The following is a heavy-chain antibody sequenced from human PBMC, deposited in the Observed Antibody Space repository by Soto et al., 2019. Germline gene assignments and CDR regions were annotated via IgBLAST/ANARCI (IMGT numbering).Heavy chain of an antibody. D-gene: IGHD6-13*01. Sequence: QVQLVQSGTEVKKPGASVKVSCKASGYTFTNYGITWVRLAPGQGPEWMGWISGYNGKTNYAQKVQGRVTMTTDTSTSTAYMDLRSLRSDDTAVYYCARGGSSWSAEYYQHWGQGTLVIVSS. V-gene: IGHV1-18*01. CDR1: GYTFTNYG. CDR3: ARGGSSWSAEYYQH. CDR2: ISGYNGKT. J-gene: IGHJ1*01.